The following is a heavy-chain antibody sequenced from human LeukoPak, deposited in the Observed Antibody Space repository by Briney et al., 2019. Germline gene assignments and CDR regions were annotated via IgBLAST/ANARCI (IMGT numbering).Heavy chain of an antibody. CDR3: AKDPTVTPQFYFDY. V-gene: IGHV3-23*01. Sequence: GGSLRLSCAASGFTFSSYAMSWVRQAPGKGLEWVSAISGSGGSTYYADSVKGRFTISRGNSKNTLYLQMNSLRAEDTAVYYCAKDPTVTPQFYFDYWGQGTLVTVSS. J-gene: IGHJ4*02. CDR2: ISGSGGST. CDR1: GFTFSSYA. D-gene: IGHD4-17*01.